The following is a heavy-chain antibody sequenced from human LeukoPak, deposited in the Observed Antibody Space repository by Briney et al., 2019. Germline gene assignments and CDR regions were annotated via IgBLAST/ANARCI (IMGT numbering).Heavy chain of an antibody. V-gene: IGHV3-53*01. CDR2: IYSGGST. J-gene: IGHJ5*02. D-gene: IGHD6-6*01. Sequence: QPGGSLRLSCAASGFTVSSNYMSWVRQAPGKGLEWVSVIYSGGSTYYADSVKGRFTISRDNSKNTLYLQMNSLRAEDTAVYYCARVKSLVTALVQNWFDPWGQGTLVTVSS. CDR1: GFTVSSNY. CDR3: ARVKSLVTALVQNWFDP.